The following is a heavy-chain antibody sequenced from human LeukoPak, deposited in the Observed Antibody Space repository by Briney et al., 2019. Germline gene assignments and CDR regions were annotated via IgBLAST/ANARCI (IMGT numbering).Heavy chain of an antibody. CDR1: GYTFTSYY. CDR2: INPSGGST. Sequence: EASVKVSCKASGYTFTSYYMHWVRQAPGQGLEWMGIINPSGGSTSYAEKFQGRVTMTRDMSTSTVHMELSSLRSEDTAVYYCAREPGIAGRYYFDYWGQGTLVTVSS. CDR3: AREPGIAGRYYFDY. D-gene: IGHD6-13*01. V-gene: IGHV1-46*01. J-gene: IGHJ4*02.